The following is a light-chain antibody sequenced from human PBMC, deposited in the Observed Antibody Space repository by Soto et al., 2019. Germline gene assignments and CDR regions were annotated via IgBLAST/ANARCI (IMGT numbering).Light chain of an antibody. V-gene: IGLV2-14*03. CDR3: SPYTRVGNYV. J-gene: IGLJ1*01. CDR1: SSDVAAYNY. Sequence: QSVLTQPASVSGSPGQSITISCTGTSSDVAAYNYVSWYQQHPGKAPKLMVYDVSNRPSGVSNRFSGSKSGNTASLTISGLQADDEADYYCSPYTRVGNYVFVTGTKVTVL. CDR2: DVS.